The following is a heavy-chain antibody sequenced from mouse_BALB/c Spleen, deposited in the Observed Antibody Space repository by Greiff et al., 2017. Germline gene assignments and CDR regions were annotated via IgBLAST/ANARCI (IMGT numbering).Heavy chain of an antibody. CDR2: ILPGSGST. D-gene: IGHD2-1*01. CDR1: GYTFSSYW. Sequence: VQLQQSGAELMKPGASVKISCKATGYTFSSYWIEWVKQRPGHGLEWIGEILPGSGSTNYNEKFKGKATFTADTSSNTAYMQLSSLTSEDSAVYYCASEGLNYGNSYYFDYWGQGTTLTVSS. V-gene: IGHV1-9*01. J-gene: IGHJ2*01. CDR3: ASEGLNYGNSYYFDY.